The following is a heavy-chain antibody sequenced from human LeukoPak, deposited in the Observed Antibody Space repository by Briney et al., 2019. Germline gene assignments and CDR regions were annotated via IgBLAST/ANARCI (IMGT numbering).Heavy chain of an antibody. J-gene: IGHJ4*02. V-gene: IGHV4-39*01. CDR2: IYNSGST. CDR1: GVSISSSTDF. D-gene: IGHD6-13*01. Sequence: PSETLSLTCTVSGVSISSSTDFWGWIRQPPGKGLEWIGSIYNSGSTYYNPSLKSRVTISVDTSKNQFSLKLSSVTAADTAVYYCARGYSSSWNYLDYWGQGTLVTVSS. CDR3: ARGYSSSWNYLDY.